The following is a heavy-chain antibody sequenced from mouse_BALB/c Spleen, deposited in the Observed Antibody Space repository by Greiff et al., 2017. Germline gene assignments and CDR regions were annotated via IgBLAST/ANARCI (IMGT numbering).Heavy chain of an antibody. Sequence: VQLQQSGPGLVQPSQSLSITCTVSGFSLTSYGVHWVRQSPGKGLEWLGVIWSGGSTDYNAAFISRLSISKDNSKSQVFFKMNSLQADDTAIYYCARGGYGNYERDYAMDYWGQGTSVTVSS. CDR3: ARGGYGNYERDYAMDY. D-gene: IGHD2-1*01. V-gene: IGHV2-4-1*01. CDR2: IWSGGST. J-gene: IGHJ4*01. CDR1: GFSLTSYG.